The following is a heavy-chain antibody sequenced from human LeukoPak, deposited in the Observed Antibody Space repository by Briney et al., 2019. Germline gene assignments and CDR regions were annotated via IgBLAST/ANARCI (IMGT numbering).Heavy chain of an antibody. V-gene: IGHV3-21*01. D-gene: IGHD6-19*01. CDR1: GFTHRIAW. CDR3: ARDDIAVATCFDY. CDR2: ISSGSSYI. J-gene: IGHJ4*02. Sequence: GGSLRLSCAASGFTHRIAWMSWVREAPGEGVEGVASISSGSSYIYYADSVMARFTISRDNAKNSLYLQMNSLRAEDTAVYYCARDDIAVATCFDYWGQGTLVTVSS.